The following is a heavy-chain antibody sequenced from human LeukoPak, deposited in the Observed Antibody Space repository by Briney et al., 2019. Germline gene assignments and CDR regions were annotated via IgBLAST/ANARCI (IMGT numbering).Heavy chain of an antibody. D-gene: IGHD2-2*01. CDR2: IIPIFGTA. Sequence: GSSVKVSCKASGGTFSSYAISWVRQAPGQGLEWMGGIIPIFGTANYAQKFQARVTITADESTSTAYMELSSLRSEDTAVYYCARESAGGIVVVPAAIRYYYYGMDVWGQGTTVTVSS. V-gene: IGHV1-69*01. CDR1: GGTFSSYA. CDR3: ARESAGGIVVVPAAIRYYYYGMDV. J-gene: IGHJ6*02.